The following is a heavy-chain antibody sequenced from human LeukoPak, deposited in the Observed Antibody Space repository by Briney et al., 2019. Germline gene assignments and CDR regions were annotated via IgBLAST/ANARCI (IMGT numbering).Heavy chain of an antibody. Sequence: PGGSLRLSCAASGFTFRTYWMHWVRQAPGKGLVWVSRITSDGIGTSYADSVKGRFTISRDNAKNTLYLQMNSLRAEDTAVYYCAREVTGTSYFGYWGQGTLVTVSS. J-gene: IGHJ4*02. CDR2: ITSDGIGT. V-gene: IGHV3-74*01. CDR1: GFTFRTYW. D-gene: IGHD2-21*02. CDR3: AREVTGTSYFGY.